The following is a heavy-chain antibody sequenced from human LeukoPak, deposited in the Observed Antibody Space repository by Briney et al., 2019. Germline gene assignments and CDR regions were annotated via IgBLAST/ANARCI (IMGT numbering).Heavy chain of an antibody. CDR3: ARRGGIIRGVASYYYMDV. CDR2: IYYSGST. V-gene: IGHV4-39*01. Sequence: SETLSLTCTVSGGSISSSSYYWGWIRQPPGKGLEWIGTIYYSGSTYYNPSLKSRVTISVDTSKNQFSLKLSSVTAADTAAYYCARRGGIIRGVASYYYMDVWGKGTTVTISS. J-gene: IGHJ6*03. CDR1: GGSISSSSYY. D-gene: IGHD3-10*01.